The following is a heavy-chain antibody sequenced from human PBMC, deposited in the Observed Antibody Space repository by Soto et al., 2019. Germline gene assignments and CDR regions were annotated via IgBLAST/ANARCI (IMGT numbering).Heavy chain of an antibody. V-gene: IGHV3-23*01. J-gene: IGHJ4*02. CDR2: ISGSGGST. CDR3: AKPNLYCSSTSCYDY. Sequence: GGSLRLSCEGTGFTSSNYAMSWVRQAPGKGLEWVSVISGSGGSTYYADSVKGRFTISRDNSKNTLYLQMNSLRAEDTAVYYCAKPNLYCSSTSCYDYWGQGTLVTVSS. CDR1: GFTSSNYA. D-gene: IGHD2-2*01.